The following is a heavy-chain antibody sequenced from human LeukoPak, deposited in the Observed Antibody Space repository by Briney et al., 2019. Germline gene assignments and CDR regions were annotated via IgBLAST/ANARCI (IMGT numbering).Heavy chain of an antibody. Sequence: ASVKVSCKASGYTFTGYGISWVRQAPGQGLEWMGWISAYNGNTNYAQKLQGRVTMTTDTSTSTAYMELSRLRSDDTAVYYCARVHYYDSSGYYYYFDYWGQGTLVTVSS. J-gene: IGHJ4*02. V-gene: IGHV1-18*01. D-gene: IGHD3-22*01. CDR3: ARVHYYDSSGYYYYFDY. CDR1: GYTFTGYG. CDR2: ISAYNGNT.